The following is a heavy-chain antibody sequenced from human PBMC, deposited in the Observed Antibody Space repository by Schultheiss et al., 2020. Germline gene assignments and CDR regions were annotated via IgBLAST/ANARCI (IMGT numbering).Heavy chain of an antibody. Sequence: SETLSLTCTVSGGSINSDFWNWIRQPAGKGLQWIGRIYTSGHTNYNPSLESRVTMSVDMSKNQFSLKLSSVTAADTAVYYCARVNTDIYYMDVWGKGTTVTVSS. CDR3: ARVNTDIYYMDV. J-gene: IGHJ6*03. CDR2: IYTSGHT. V-gene: IGHV4-4*07. CDR1: GGSINSDF. D-gene: IGHD1/OR15-1a*01.